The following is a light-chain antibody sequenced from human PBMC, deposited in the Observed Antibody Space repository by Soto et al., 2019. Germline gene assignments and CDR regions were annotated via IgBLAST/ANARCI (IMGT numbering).Light chain of an antibody. CDR2: GAS. CDR3: QRYNSAPPT. Sequence: DIQMTQSPSSLSASVGDRVTITCRASQDISNFLAWYQQKPGEAPKLLISGASTLQSGVPSRFSGSGSGTDFTLTISTLQPEDVAAYYCQRYNSAPPTFGQGTKVDIE. V-gene: IGKV1-27*01. J-gene: IGKJ1*01. CDR1: QDISNF.